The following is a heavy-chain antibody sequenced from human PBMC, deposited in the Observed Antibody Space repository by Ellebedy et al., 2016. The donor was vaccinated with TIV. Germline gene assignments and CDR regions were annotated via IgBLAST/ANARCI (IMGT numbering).Heavy chain of an antibody. CDR3: ARSLDTAMANYDY. CDR1: GGSFSSSSYY. V-gene: IGHV4-39*01. Sequence: MPSETLSLTCTVSGGSFSSSSYYWGWIRQPPGKGLEWIGSIYYSGSTYYNPSLKSRVIISVDTSKNQFSLKLTSVTAADTAVYYCARSLDTAMANYDYWGQGTLVTVSS. CDR2: IYYSGST. D-gene: IGHD5-18*01. J-gene: IGHJ4*02.